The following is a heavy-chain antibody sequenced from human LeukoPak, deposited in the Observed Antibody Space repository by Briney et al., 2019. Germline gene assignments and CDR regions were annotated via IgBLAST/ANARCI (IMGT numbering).Heavy chain of an antibody. D-gene: IGHD2-2*01. Sequence: SETLSLTCTVSGGSISNYYWSWIRQPPGKGLEWIGYIYYSGSTNYNPSLKSRVTISADTSKNQFSLKLSSVTAADTAVYYCARRQYCTSSRCFLAFDIWGQGTMVTVSP. CDR1: GGSISNYY. CDR3: ARRQYCTSSRCFLAFDI. J-gene: IGHJ3*02. CDR2: IYYSGST. V-gene: IGHV4-59*01.